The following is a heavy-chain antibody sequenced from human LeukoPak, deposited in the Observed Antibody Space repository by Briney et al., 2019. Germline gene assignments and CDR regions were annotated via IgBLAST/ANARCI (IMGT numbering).Heavy chain of an antibody. CDR2: INPSGGST. Sequence: ASVKVSCKASGYTFTSYYMHWVRQAPGQGLEWMGIINPSGGSTSYAQKFQSRVTMTRDTSTSTVYMELSSLRSEDTAVYYCARNGAGTTHYYYGMDVWGQGTTVTVSS. V-gene: IGHV1-46*01. CDR1: GYTFTSYY. J-gene: IGHJ6*02. CDR3: ARNGAGTTHYYYGMDV. D-gene: IGHD1-1*01.